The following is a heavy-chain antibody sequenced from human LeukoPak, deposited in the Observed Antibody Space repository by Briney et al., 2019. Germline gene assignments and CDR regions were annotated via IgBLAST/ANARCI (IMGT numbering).Heavy chain of an antibody. Sequence: ASVKVSCKASGYTFTSYGISWVRQAPAQGLEWMGLSSAYNGNTNYAQKLQGRVTMTTDTSTSTAYIELRSLRSDDTAVYYCARDLLDIVVVPAAMWFDPWGQGTLVTVSS. J-gene: IGHJ5*02. CDR3: ARDLLDIVVVPAAMWFDP. D-gene: IGHD2-2*03. CDR1: GYTFTSYG. CDR2: SSAYNGNT. V-gene: IGHV1-18*01.